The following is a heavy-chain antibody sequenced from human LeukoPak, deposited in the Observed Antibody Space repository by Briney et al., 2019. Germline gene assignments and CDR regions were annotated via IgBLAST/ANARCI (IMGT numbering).Heavy chain of an antibody. V-gene: IGHV1-18*01. Sequence: ASVKVSCKASDYTLLTYGITWVRQAPGQGLEWMGWISTYNGNTHYAQKLQGRVTMTTDTSTRTAYMELRGLTSNDTGIYYCARPAKGAYYYYYMDVWGRGTTVTVSS. J-gene: IGHJ6*03. CDR2: ISTYNGNT. CDR1: DYTLLTYG. D-gene: IGHD2-2*01. CDR3: ARPAKGAYYYYYMDV.